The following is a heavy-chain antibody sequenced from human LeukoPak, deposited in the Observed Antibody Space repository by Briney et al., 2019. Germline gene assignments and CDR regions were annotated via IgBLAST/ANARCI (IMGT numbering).Heavy chain of an antibody. CDR2: IHCSGST. J-gene: IGHJ4*02. CDR1: GGSISPYY. CDR3: ARGSGWFFY. V-gene: IGHV4-59*01. D-gene: IGHD6-19*01. Sequence: SETLSLTCTVSGGSISPYYWSWIRQPPGKGLEWIGYIHCSGSTSYNPSLKSRVTISVDTSMNQFSLKLSSVTAADTAVYYCARGSGWFFYWGQGTLVTVSS.